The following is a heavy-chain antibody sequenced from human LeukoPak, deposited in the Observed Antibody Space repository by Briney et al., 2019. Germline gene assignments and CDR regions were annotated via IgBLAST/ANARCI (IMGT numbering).Heavy chain of an antibody. CDR3: AREIPESYYFDY. CDR2: IKLGGSTT. CDR1: GYAFTNYY. V-gene: IGHV1-46*03. Sequence: ASVKVSCKASGYAFTNYYIHWVRQAPGQGLEWMGIIKLGGSTTTYTQKIQYTQRFQDRVTVTWDTSTSTAYMDLSSLRSEDAAVYYCAREIPESYYFDYWGQGTLVTVSS. D-gene: IGHD1-14*01. J-gene: IGHJ4*02.